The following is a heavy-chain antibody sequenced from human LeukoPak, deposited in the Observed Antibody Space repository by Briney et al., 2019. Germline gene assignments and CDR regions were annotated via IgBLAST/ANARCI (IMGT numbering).Heavy chain of an antibody. D-gene: IGHD6-6*01. V-gene: IGHV4-39*01. CDR3: ARHGLRPSIAAPLDY. CDR2: IYYSGST. CDR1: GGSISSSSYY. Sequence: PSETLSLTCTVSGGSISSSSYYWGWIRQPPGKGLEWIGSIYYSGSTYYNPSLKSRVTISVDTSKNQFSLKLSSVTAADTAVYYCARHGLRPSIAAPLDYWGRGTLVTVSS. J-gene: IGHJ4*02.